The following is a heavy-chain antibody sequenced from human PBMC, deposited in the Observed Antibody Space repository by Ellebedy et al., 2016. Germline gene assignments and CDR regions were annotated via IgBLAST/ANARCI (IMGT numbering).Heavy chain of an antibody. Sequence: SVKVSXKASRGTFSSYAISWVRQAPGQGLEWMGGIIPIFGTANYAQKFQGRVTITADESTSTAYMELSSLRSEDTAVYYCARQSYYDSSGLGVWFDPWGQGTLVTVSS. D-gene: IGHD3-22*01. J-gene: IGHJ5*02. CDR1: RGTFSSYA. CDR3: ARQSYYDSSGLGVWFDP. V-gene: IGHV1-69*13. CDR2: IIPIFGTA.